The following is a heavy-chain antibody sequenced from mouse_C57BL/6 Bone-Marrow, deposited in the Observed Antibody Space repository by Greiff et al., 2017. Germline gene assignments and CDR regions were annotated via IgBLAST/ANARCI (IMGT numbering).Heavy chain of an antibody. J-gene: IGHJ4*01. CDR1: GYTFTSYW. CDR2: IHPNSGST. Sequence: VQLQQPGAELVKPGASVKLSCKASGYTFTSYWMHWVKQRPGQGLEWIGMIHPNSGSTNYNEKFKSKATLTVDKSSSTAYMQLSSLTSEDSAVYYFAATVVAPYYYAMDYWGQGTSVTVSS. V-gene: IGHV1-64*01. CDR3: AATVVAPYYYAMDY. D-gene: IGHD1-1*01.